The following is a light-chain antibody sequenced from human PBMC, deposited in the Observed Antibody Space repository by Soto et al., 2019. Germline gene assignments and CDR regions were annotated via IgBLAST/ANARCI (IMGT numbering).Light chain of an antibody. CDR1: SGSVSTTNC. Sequence: QTVVTQEPSFSVSPGGTVTLTCGLSSGSVSTTNCPSWHQQTPGQPPRTLIYDATIRSSGVPDRFSGSILGNKAALTITGAQADGESDYYCALYLGGGVWKVGGGTKVTVL. CDR2: DAT. CDR3: ALYLGGGVWK. J-gene: IGLJ2*01. V-gene: IGLV8-61*01.